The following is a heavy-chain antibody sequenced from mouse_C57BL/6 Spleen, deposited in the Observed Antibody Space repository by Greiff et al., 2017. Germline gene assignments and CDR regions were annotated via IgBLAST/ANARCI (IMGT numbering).Heavy chain of an antibody. V-gene: IGHV1-59*01. CDR1: GYTFTSYW. CDR2: IDPSDSYT. CDR3: AIDSSGYSAWFAY. D-gene: IGHD3-2*02. Sequence: QVQLQQSGAELVRPGTSVKLSCKASGYTFTSYWMHWVKQRPGQGLEWIGVIDPSDSYTNYNQKFKGKATLTVDTSSSTAYMQLSSLTSEDSAVYYCAIDSSGYSAWFAYWGQGTLVTVSA. J-gene: IGHJ3*01.